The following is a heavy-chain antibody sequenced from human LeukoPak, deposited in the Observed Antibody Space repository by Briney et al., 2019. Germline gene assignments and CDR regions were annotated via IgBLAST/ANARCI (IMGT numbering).Heavy chain of an antibody. Sequence: SETLSLTCAVSGASISSSSYYWGWIRQPPGKGLEWIGSIYYSGSTYYNPSLKSRVTISVDTSQNQFSLKLTSVTAADTAVYYCATPLQYSDAFDIWGQGTMVTVSS. D-gene: IGHD6-6*01. J-gene: IGHJ3*02. CDR2: IYYSGST. CDR1: GASISSSSYY. V-gene: IGHV4-39*01. CDR3: ATPLQYSDAFDI.